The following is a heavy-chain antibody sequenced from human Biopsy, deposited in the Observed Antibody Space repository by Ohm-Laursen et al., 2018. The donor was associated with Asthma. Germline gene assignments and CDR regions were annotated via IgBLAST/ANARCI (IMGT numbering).Heavy chain of an antibody. J-gene: IGHJ3*01. V-gene: IGHV1-3*04. Sequence: SVKVSCKASGYNFISFAIHWVRQAPGQRLEWMGWVNTGNGDTKYSQKFQGRVTITTDTSASTAYMELRSLRSEDTATYYCARTYYDFLTGQVKDVFGVWGQGTMVTVSS. D-gene: IGHD3-9*01. CDR1: GYNFISFA. CDR3: ARTYYDFLTGQVKDVFGV. CDR2: VNTGNGDT.